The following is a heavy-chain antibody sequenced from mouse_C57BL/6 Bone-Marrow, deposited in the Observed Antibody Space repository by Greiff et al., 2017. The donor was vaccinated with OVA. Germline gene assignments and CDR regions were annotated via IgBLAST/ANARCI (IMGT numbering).Heavy chain of an antibody. D-gene: IGHD2-10*02. V-gene: IGHV5-4*01. J-gene: IGHJ3*01. CDR2: ISDGGSYT. CDR3: ARDRGYRNGASFAY. CDR1: GFTFSSYA. Sequence: DVKLVESGGGLVKPGGSLKLSCAASGFTFSSYAMSWVRQTPEKRLEWVATISDGGSYTYYPDNVKGRFTISRDNAKNNLYLQMSHLKSEDTAMYYCARDRGYRNGASFAYWGQGTLVTVSA.